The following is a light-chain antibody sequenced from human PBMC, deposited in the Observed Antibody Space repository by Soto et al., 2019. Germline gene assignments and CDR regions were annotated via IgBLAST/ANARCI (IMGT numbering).Light chain of an antibody. V-gene: IGKV1-12*01. CDR2: GAS. CDR3: QQTYSFPFT. CDR1: QDIGTY. Sequence: DIQMTQSPSSVSTSVGDRVTITCRASQDIGTYLAWYQQKPGKAPNLLISGASSLQSGVPSRFSASGSGTDFTLTITSLQPEDFATYYCQQTYSFPFTFGQGTRLEI. J-gene: IGKJ5*01.